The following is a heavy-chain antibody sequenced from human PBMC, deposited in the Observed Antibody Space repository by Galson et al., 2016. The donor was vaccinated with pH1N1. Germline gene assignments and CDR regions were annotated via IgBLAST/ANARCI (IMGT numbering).Heavy chain of an antibody. V-gene: IGHV4-59*11. CDR2: IYYSGST. J-gene: IGHJ1*01. D-gene: IGHD3-10*01. CDR3: ASLLWFGELGGYFQH. Sequence: ETLSLTCTVSGGSISSHDWSWIRQPPGKGLEWIGCIYYSGSTNYNPSVKSRVTISVDTSKNQFSLKLSSVTAADTALYYCASLLWFGELGGYFQHWGQGTLVTVSS. CDR1: GGSISSHD.